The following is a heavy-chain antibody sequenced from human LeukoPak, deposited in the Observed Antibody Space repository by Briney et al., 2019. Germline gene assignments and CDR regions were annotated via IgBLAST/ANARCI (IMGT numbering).Heavy chain of an antibody. V-gene: IGHV3-7*01. Sequence: GGSLRLSCAASGFTFSSFWMSWVRQAPGKGLEWVANIKQDGSEKYYVDSVKGRFTISRDNAKNSLYLQMNSLRAEDTAVYYCARGPPSGYSSSWFHHWGQGTLVTVSS. CDR3: ARGPPSGYSSSWFHH. J-gene: IGHJ1*01. CDR2: IKQDGSEK. CDR1: GFTFSSFW. D-gene: IGHD6-13*01.